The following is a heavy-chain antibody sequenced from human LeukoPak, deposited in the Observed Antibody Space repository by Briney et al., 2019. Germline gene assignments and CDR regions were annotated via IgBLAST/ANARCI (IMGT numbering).Heavy chain of an antibody. Sequence: SETLSLTCAVYGGSLGGYYWNWIRQSPGKGLEWIGEINHSGTTNYNPSLKSRVTISVDTSKNQFSLRLTSVTAADTAVYYCARFPCSGDSCYSGIRAFDIWGQGTMVTVSS. D-gene: IGHD2-15*01. CDR1: GGSLGGYY. V-gene: IGHV4-34*01. CDR3: ARFPCSGDSCYSGIRAFDI. CDR2: INHSGTT. J-gene: IGHJ3*02.